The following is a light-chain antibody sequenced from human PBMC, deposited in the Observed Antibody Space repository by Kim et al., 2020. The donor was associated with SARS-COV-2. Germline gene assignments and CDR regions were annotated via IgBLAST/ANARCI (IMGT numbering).Light chain of an antibody. CDR3: TSYTDSTTLV. V-gene: IGLV2-14*01. CDR1: STDVGGYNF. Sequence: GQSITIPRTGTSTDVGGYNFVSWYQHQPGKAPQLLIYEVSKRPSGVSSRFSGSKSGNTASLTISGLQPQDTADYYCTSYTDSTTLVFGTGTKVTVL. CDR2: EVS. J-gene: IGLJ1*01.